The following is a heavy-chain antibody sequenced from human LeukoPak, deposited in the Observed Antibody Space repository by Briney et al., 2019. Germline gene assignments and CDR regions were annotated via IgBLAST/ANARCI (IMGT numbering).Heavy chain of an antibody. D-gene: IGHD5-12*01. CDR1: GGSISSYY. CDR2: IYTSGST. V-gene: IGHV4-4*07. CDR3: AREKGYSGYDYYGMDV. J-gene: IGHJ6*02. Sequence: PSETLSLTCTVSGGSISSYYWSWIRQPAGRGLEWIGRIYTSGSTNYNPSLKSRVTISVDTSKNQFSLKLSSVTAADTAVYYCAREKGYSGYDYYGMDVWGQGTTVTVSS.